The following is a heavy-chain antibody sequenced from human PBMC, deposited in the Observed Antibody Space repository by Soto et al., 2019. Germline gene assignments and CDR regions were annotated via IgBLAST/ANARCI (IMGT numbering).Heavy chain of an antibody. Sequence: SETLSLTCSVSCGTITRGDHFWSWVRQSPGKGLEWLGYIYYSGSTYYNPSLKGRVMMTIDTSKHQFSLNLSSVTAADTAVFYCGRGQTAIDVWGQGTTVTVYS. V-gene: IGHV4-30-4*01. CDR1: CGTITRGDHF. D-gene: IGHD5-18*01. CDR2: IYYSGST. J-gene: IGHJ6*02. CDR3: GRGQTAIDV.